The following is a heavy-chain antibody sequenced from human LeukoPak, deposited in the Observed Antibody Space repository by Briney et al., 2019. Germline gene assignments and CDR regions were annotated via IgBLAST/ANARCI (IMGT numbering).Heavy chain of an antibody. D-gene: IGHD6-19*01. CDR2: ISSSSGTI. CDR1: GFTFSTYS. CDR3: ARDLVSSGWYDY. Sequence: PGGSLRLPCAASGFTFSTYSMNWVRQAPGKGLEWVSYISSSSGTIYYAESVKGRFTISRDNAKNSLYLQMNSLRDEDTAVYYCARDLVSSGWYDYWGQGTLVTVSS. J-gene: IGHJ4*02. V-gene: IGHV3-48*02.